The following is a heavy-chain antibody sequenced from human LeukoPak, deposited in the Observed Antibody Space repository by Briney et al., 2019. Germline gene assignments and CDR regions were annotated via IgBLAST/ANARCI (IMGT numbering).Heavy chain of an antibody. J-gene: IGHJ3*02. Sequence: PGGSLRLSCVASGFTFSPYSMNWVRQAPGKGLEWVSSISGDSAYIYYADSVKGRFTISRDNAENSLYLQMNSLRAEDTAVYYCAKCRDTAMVTGAFDIWGQGTMVTVSS. CDR1: GFTFSPYS. V-gene: IGHV3-21*04. D-gene: IGHD5-18*01. CDR3: AKCRDTAMVTGAFDI. CDR2: ISGDSAYI.